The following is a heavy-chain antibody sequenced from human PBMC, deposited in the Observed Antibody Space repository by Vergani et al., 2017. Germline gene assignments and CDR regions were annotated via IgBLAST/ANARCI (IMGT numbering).Heavy chain of an antibody. V-gene: IGHV5-51*01. CDR3: TRHVPFGYGSCLHFDH. CDR1: ESSFISNE. D-gene: IGHD3-10*01. Sequence: EVMLVQSGAEVKKPGESLKISCKYSESSFISNEIAWVRQMSGKGLQWMGNINPIDSKIAYSQSFQGQAIMSLDKSITTAYLQWRSLKASDTAIYYCTRHVPFGYGSCLHFDHLCQGTQVTVSS. J-gene: IGHJ4*02. CDR2: INPIDSKI.